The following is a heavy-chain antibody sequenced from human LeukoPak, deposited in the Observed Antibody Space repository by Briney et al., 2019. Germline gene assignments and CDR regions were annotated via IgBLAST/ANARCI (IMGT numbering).Heavy chain of an antibody. D-gene: IGHD5-12*01. J-gene: IGHJ4*02. Sequence: SQTLSLTCAISGDSVSSNSAAWNWIRQSPSRGLEWLGRTYYRSKWYNDYAVSVKSRITINPDTSKNQFSLQLNSVTPEDTAVYYCARGGGYSGYARYSSGWCFDYWGQGTLVTVSS. CDR3: ARGGGYSGYARYSSGWCFDY. CDR2: TYYRSKWYN. V-gene: IGHV6-1*01. CDR1: GDSVSSNSAA.